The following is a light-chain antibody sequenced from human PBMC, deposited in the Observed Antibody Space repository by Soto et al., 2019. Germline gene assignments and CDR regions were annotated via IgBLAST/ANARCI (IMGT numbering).Light chain of an antibody. Sequence: DIQMTQSPSTLSASVGDRVTITCRARESISRWLAWYQQNPWKAPKLLIYDASDLDSGVPSRFSGSGSGTEVNLTISSLQPDDFANYYCQQYNSYSRPFGQGTKLEI. J-gene: IGKJ2*01. CDR2: DAS. CDR3: QQYNSYSRP. V-gene: IGKV1-5*01. CDR1: ESISRW.